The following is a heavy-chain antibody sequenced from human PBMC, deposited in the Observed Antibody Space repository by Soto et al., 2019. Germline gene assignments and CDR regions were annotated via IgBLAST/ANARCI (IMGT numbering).Heavy chain of an antibody. V-gene: IGHV3-23*01. J-gene: IGHJ6*02. CDR2: ISGSGGST. CDR3: AKVERARTGQYYDFWSGYYYYYGMDV. Sequence: EVQLLESGGGLVQPGGSLRLSCAASGFTFSSYAMSWVRQAPGKGLEWVSAISGSGGSTYYADSVKGRFTISRDNSKNTRYLQMNSLRAEDTAVYYCAKVERARTGQYYDFWSGYYYYYGMDVWGQGTTVTVSS. D-gene: IGHD3-3*01. CDR1: GFTFSSYA.